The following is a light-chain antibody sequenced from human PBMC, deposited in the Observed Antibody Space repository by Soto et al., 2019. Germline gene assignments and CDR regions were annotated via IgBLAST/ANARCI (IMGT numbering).Light chain of an antibody. CDR1: QGVTRY. CDR3: QQSYYTPLT. V-gene: IGKV1-39*01. J-gene: IGKJ4*01. Sequence: DIHMTQSPSSLSASIGDRVTITCRASQGVTRYLNWYQQKPGKAPNLLIYAASNLQRGVPSRFSSSGSGTDFSLTISSLQPEDFATYYCQQSYYTPLTFGGGTKVDIK. CDR2: AAS.